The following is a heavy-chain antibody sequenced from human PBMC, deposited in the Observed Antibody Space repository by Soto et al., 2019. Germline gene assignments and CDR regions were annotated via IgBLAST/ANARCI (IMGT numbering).Heavy chain of an antibody. CDR3: ARANDGSRSGGAWPYWFDP. CDR1: GYTFTSYG. D-gene: IGHD2-15*01. J-gene: IGHJ5*02. Sequence: QVQLVQSGAEVKKPGASVKVSCKTSGYTFTSYGVSWVRQAPGQGLEWMGWISTYNGNTNYAQKFQGRVTMTTDAPTTTAYMELRSLRSDDTAVYYCARANDGSRSGGAWPYWFDPWVQGTPVTVSS. CDR2: ISTYNGNT. V-gene: IGHV1-18*01.